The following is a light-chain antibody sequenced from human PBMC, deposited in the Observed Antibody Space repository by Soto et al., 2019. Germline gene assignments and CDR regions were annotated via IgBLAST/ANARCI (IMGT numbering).Light chain of an antibody. J-gene: IGKJ5*01. CDR3: QKYNSALPGT. CDR1: QGISNY. CDR2: AAS. Sequence: DIQMTQSPSSLSASVGDRVTITCRASQGISNYLAWYQQKPGKVPKLLIYAASTLQSGVPSRFSGSGSGTDFTLTISSLQPEDVATYYCQKYNSALPGTFAQGTRLEIK. V-gene: IGKV1-27*01.